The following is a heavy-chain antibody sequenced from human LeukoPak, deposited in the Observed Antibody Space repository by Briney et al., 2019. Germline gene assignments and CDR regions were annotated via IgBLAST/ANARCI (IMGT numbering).Heavy chain of an antibody. V-gene: IGHV3-30*02. Sequence: GGSLRLSCAASGFTFSSYGMHWVRQAPGKGLEWVAFIRYDGSNKYYADSVKGRFTISRDNSKNTLYLQMNSLRAEDTALYHCARDPPLYYYDSSGYPPWGQGTLVTVSS. CDR2: IRYDGSNK. D-gene: IGHD3-22*01. CDR1: GFTFSSYG. J-gene: IGHJ5*02. CDR3: ARDPPLYYYDSSGYPP.